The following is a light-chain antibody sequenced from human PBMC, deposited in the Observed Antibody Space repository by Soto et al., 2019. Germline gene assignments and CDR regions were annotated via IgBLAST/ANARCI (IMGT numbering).Light chain of an antibody. Sequence: QSALTQPASVSGSPGQSITISCIETTSDFGTKKFFSWYQQQPGKAPKLIIYEGTKRPSGVSSRFSGSKSGNTASLTVSGLQAEDEADYYCSSCAGRNNLVFGGGTQLTVL. CDR3: SSCAGRNNLV. CDR1: TSDFGTKKF. J-gene: IGLJ2*01. CDR2: EGT. V-gene: IGLV2-23*01.